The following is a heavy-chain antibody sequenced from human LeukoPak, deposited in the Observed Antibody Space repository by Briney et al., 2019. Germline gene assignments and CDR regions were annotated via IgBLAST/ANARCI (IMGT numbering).Heavy chain of an antibody. CDR2: IYYSGST. CDR3: ARAVAAAGTRVSYYYGMDV. D-gene: IGHD6-13*01. J-gene: IGHJ6*02. V-gene: IGHV4-59*01. CDR1: GGSISSYY. Sequence: ETSETLSLTCTVSGGSISSYYWSWIRQPPGKGLEWIGYIYYSGSTNYNPSLKSRVTISVDTSKNQFSLKLSSVTAADTAVYYCARAVAAAGTRVSYYYGMDVWGQGTTVTVSS.